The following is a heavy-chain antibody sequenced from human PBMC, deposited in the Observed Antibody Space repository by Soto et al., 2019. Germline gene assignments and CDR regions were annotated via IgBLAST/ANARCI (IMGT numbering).Heavy chain of an antibody. J-gene: IGHJ5*02. Sequence: QVQLQKWGAGLLKPSETLSLTCAVYGGSFSGYYWSWIRQPPGKGLEWIGEINHSGSTNYNPSLKSRGTISVDTSKNQFSLKLSSVPAADTAVYYCARASRRSSSWYRNWFDPWGQGTLVTVSS. CDR2: INHSGST. V-gene: IGHV4-34*01. CDR1: GGSFSGYY. CDR3: ARASRRSSSWYRNWFDP. D-gene: IGHD6-13*01.